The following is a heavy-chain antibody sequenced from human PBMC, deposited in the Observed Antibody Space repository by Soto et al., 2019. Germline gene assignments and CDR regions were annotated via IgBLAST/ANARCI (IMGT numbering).Heavy chain of an antibody. J-gene: IGHJ4*02. V-gene: IGHV4-59*12. D-gene: IGHD1-26*01. CDR2: IYYSGST. Sequence: SETLSLTCTVSGCSIISYYWSWIRQPPGKGLEWIGYIYYSGSTYYNPSLKSRVTISVDKSKNQFSLKLSSVTAADTAVYYCARGAPLIVGATSFDSWGQGTLLTVS. CDR3: ARGAPLIVGATSFDS. CDR1: GCSIISYY.